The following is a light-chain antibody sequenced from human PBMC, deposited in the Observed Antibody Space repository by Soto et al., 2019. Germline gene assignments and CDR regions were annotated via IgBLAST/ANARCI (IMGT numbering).Light chain of an antibody. J-gene: IGKJ1*01. Sequence: IQMTQSPSTLSAYVGDRVTITCRASQSISSWLAWYQQKPGKAPKLLIYKASSLESGVPSRFSGSGSGTEFTLTISSLQPDDFATYYCQQYNSYWTFGQGTKVDI. V-gene: IGKV1-5*03. CDR2: KAS. CDR3: QQYNSYWT. CDR1: QSISSW.